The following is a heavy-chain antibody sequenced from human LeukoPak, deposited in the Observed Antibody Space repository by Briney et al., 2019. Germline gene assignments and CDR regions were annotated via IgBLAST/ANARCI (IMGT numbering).Heavy chain of an antibody. D-gene: IGHD1-26*01. CDR3: ARRGSYYEGDY. Sequence: ASVKVSCKASGCTFTSYDINWVRQATGQGLEWMGWMNPNSGNTGYAQKFQGRVTITRNTSISTAHMELSSLRSEDTAVYYCARRGSYYEGDYWGQGTLVTVSS. CDR2: MNPNSGNT. J-gene: IGHJ4*02. V-gene: IGHV1-8*03. CDR1: GCTFTSYD.